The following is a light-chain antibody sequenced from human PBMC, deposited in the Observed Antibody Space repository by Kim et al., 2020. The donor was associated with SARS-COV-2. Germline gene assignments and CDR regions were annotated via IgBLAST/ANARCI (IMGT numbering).Light chain of an antibody. V-gene: IGKV4-1*01. CDR1: QSVLSTSNNKNY. J-gene: IGKJ4*01. Sequence: ATINCKSSQSVLSTSNNKNYLVWYQQKPGQPPKLLIYWASTRESGVPDRFSGSGSGTDFTLTISSLQAEDVAVYYCQQYYSSPLTFGGGTKVDIK. CDR2: WAS. CDR3: QQYYSSPLT.